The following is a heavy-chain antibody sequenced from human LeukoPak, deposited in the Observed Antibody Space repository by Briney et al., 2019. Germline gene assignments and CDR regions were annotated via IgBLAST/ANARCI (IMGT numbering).Heavy chain of an antibody. V-gene: IGHV4-59*08. CDR1: GGSISSYY. CDR2: IYYSGST. CDR3: ARHCLTDAFDI. J-gene: IGHJ3*02. Sequence: SETLSLTCTVSGGSISSYYWSWIRQPPGKGLEWIGYIYYSGSTNYNPPLKSRVTISVDTSKNQFSLKLSSVTAADTAVYYCARHCLTDAFDIWGQGTMVTVSS.